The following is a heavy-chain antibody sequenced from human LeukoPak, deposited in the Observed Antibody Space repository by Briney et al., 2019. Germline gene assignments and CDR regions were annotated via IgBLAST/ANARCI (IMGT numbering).Heavy chain of an antibody. V-gene: IGHV4-4*08. CDR3: ARVSDAFDI. Sequence: SETLSLTCTVSGGSISSYYWSWIRQPPGKGLEWIGRIYSSGSTNYNPSLKSRATISVDTSRNQFSLNLTSVTAADTAVYYCARVSDAFDIWGQGTMVTVSS. CDR1: GGSISSYY. CDR2: IYSSGST. J-gene: IGHJ3*02.